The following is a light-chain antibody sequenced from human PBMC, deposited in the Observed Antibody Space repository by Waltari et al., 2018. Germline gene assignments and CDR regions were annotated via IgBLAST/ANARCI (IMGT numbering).Light chain of an antibody. CDR3: SSQSSDNVVL. CDR1: SNDVGSYNS. V-gene: IGLV2-14*03. CDR2: DVS. Sequence: QSALTQPASVSGSPGQSITLPCPGTSNDVGSYNSVSWYQDHPGQGPKVIIYDVSDRPSGVSARFSGSKSGNTASLTISGLQAEDEADYYCSSQSSDNVVLFGGGTKVTVL. J-gene: IGLJ3*02.